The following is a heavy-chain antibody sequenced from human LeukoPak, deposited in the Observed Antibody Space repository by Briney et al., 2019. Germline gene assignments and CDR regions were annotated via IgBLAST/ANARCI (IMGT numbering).Heavy chain of an antibody. CDR1: GFTFSGNW. CDR3: ARKPSPYYYDSSGYLYYFDY. CDR2: ISSSSSYI. D-gene: IGHD3-22*01. J-gene: IGHJ4*02. Sequence: GGSLRLSCAASGFTFSGNWMHWVRQAPGKGLEWVSSISSSSSYIYYADSVKGRFTISRDNAKNSLYLQMNSLRAEDTAVYYCARKPSPYYYDSSGYLYYFDYWGQGTLVTVSS. V-gene: IGHV3-21*01.